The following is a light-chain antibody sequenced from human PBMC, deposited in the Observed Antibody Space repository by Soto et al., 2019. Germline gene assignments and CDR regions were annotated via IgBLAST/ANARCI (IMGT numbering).Light chain of an antibody. CDR3: QKYNIAPFT. CDR2: GAS. Sequence: DIQMTQSPSSLSASVGDRVTITCRASQGITNYLAWYQQKPGKVPKLLIYGASTLHSGVPSRFSGSGSGTDFTLTISSLQPEDVATYYCQKYNIAPFTFGPGTKVDIK. CDR1: QGITNY. V-gene: IGKV1-27*01. J-gene: IGKJ3*01.